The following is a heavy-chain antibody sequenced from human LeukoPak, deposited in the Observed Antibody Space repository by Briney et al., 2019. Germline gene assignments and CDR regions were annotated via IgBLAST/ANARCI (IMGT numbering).Heavy chain of an antibody. Sequence: GGSLRLSCAASGFTFSSYYMSWVRQAPGKGLEWVSVIYSGGSRYYAECGEGGWAISRHNSKNSLYPQMNSLRAEDTAVYYCARVSLGSSSWYYYGMDVWGQGTTVTVSS. CDR1: GFTFSSYY. V-gene: IGHV3-53*04. CDR3: ARVSLGSSSWYYYGMDV. CDR2: IYSGGSR. D-gene: IGHD6-13*01. J-gene: IGHJ6*02.